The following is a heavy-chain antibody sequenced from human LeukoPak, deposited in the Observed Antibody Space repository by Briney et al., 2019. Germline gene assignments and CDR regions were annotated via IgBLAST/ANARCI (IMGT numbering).Heavy chain of an antibody. D-gene: IGHD1-26*01. CDR2: ISYDGSNK. CDR1: GFTFSSYA. J-gene: IGHJ6*02. CDR3: ARGGIVGPTSYFYYGMDV. V-gene: IGHV3-30-3*01. Sequence: GGSLRLSCAASGFTFSSYAMHWVRQAPGEGLEWVAVISYDGSNKYYADSVKGRFTISRDNSKNTLYLQMNSLRAEATAVYYCARGGIVGPTSYFYYGMDVWGQGTTVTVS.